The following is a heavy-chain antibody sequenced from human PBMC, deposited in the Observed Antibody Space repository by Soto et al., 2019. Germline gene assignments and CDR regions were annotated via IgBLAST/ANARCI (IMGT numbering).Heavy chain of an antibody. V-gene: IGHV4-59*01. CDR2: IYYSGST. D-gene: IGHD2-15*01. CDR1: GGSISSYY. J-gene: IGHJ5*02. Sequence: SENLSLTCTVSGGSISSYYWSWIRQPPGKGLEWIGYIYYSGSTNYNPSLKSRVTISVDTSKNQFSRKLSSVTAADTAVYYCARAIGYCSGGSCLLGTNWFDPWGQGTLVTVSS. CDR3: ARAIGYCSGGSCLLGTNWFDP.